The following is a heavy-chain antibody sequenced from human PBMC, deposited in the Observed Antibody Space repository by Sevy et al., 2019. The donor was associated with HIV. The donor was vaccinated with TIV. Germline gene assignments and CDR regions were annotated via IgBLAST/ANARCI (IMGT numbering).Heavy chain of an antibody. D-gene: IGHD4-17*01. V-gene: IGHV3-11*01. CDR3: ARVATTVTTEGYFDY. J-gene: IGHJ4*02. CDR2: ISSSGSTI. CDR1: GFTFSDYY. Sequence: GGSLRLSCAASGFTFSDYYMSWIRQAPGKGLEWVSYISSSGSTIYYADSVKGRFTISRDNAKNSLYLQMNSLRAEDTVVYYCARVATTVTTEGYFDYWGQGTLVTVSS.